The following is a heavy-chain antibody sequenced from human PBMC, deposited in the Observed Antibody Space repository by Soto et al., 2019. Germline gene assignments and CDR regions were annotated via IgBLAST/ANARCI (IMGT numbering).Heavy chain of an antibody. CDR2: INNDGSRT. Sequence: EVQVVESGGALVQPGGSLRPSCAASGFTFSNYWMHWVRQVPGEGLVWVSSINNDGSRTWYADSVRGRIAMSRDNARNLVYLQMNSLRAEDTAVYYCGTTFEYWGQGALVTVSS. CDR3: GTTFEY. D-gene: IGHD1-1*01. CDR1: GFTFSNYW. J-gene: IGHJ4*02. V-gene: IGHV3-74*01.